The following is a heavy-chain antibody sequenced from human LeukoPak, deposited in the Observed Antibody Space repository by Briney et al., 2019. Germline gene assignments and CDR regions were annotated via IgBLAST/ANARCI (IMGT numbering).Heavy chain of an antibody. CDR1: GGSFTAFY. V-gene: IGHV4-34*10. CDR2: VNHSGTT. CDR3: ARNRGTWNDDGFDY. Sequence: SETLSLTCNVYGGSFTAFYWSWIRQPPGKGLEWIGEVNHSGTTNYNPSRKSRVTMSVDTAKNQFSLKLSSVTAADTAVYYCARNRGTWNDDGFDYWGQGTLVTVPS. J-gene: IGHJ4*02. D-gene: IGHD1-1*01.